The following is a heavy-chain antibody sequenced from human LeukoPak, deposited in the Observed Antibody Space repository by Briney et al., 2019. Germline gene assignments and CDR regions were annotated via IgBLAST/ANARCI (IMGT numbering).Heavy chain of an antibody. V-gene: IGHV4-30-2*01. CDR3: ARTMVRGAYNWFDP. D-gene: IGHD3-10*01. CDR1: GGSISSGGYS. Sequence: SETLSLTCAVSGGSISSGGYSWSWIRQPPGKGLEWIGYIYHSGSTYYNPSLKSRVTVSVDRSKNQFSLKLSSVTAADTAVYYCARTMVRGAYNWFDPWGQGTLVTVSS. J-gene: IGHJ5*02. CDR2: IYHSGST.